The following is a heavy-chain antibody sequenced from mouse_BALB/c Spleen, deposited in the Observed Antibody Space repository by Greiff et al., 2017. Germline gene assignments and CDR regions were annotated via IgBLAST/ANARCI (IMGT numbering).Heavy chain of an antibody. CDR3: ARAITTDYYYAMDY. Sequence: DVMLVESGGGLVQPGGSRKLSCAASGFTFSDYGMAWVRQAPGKGPEWVAFISNLAYSIYYADTVTGRFTISRENAKNTLYLEMSSLRSEDTAMYYCARAITTDYYYAMDYWGQGTSVTVSS. D-gene: IGHD1-2*01. J-gene: IGHJ4*01. CDR2: ISNLAYSI. CDR1: GFTFSDYG. V-gene: IGHV5-15*02.